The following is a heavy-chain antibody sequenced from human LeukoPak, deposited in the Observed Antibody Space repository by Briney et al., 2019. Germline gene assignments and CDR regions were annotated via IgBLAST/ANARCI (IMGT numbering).Heavy chain of an antibody. CDR2: INSDGSST. V-gene: IGHV3-74*01. Sequence: ETLSLTCTVSGGSISSSSYYWGWISQPPGKGLVWVSRINSDGSSTSYADSVKGRFTISRDNAKNTLYLQMNSLRAEDTAVYYCARSLVYWGQGTLVTVSS. CDR1: GGSISSSSYY. CDR3: ARSLVY. D-gene: IGHD3-16*01. J-gene: IGHJ4*02.